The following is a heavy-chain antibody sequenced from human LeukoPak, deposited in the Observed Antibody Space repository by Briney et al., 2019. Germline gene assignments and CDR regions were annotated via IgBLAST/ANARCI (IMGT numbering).Heavy chain of an antibody. D-gene: IGHD2-2*01. J-gene: IGHJ4*02. CDR1: GFTFSSYA. CDR2: ISGSGGST. V-gene: IGHV3-23*01. CDR3: AKDRVSGVVPAAM. Sequence: GGSLRLSCAASGFTFSSYAMSWVRQAPGKGLEWVSAISGSGGSTYYADSVKGRFTISRDNSKNTLYLQVNSLRAEDTAVYYCAKDRVSGVVPAAMWGQGTLVTVSS.